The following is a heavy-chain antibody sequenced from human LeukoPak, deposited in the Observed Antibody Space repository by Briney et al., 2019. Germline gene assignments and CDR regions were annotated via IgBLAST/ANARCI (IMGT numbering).Heavy chain of an antibody. CDR2: IYYSGST. D-gene: IGHD5-18*01. CDR1: GGSISSYY. CDR3: ARPRLGYSYGYGAFDI. V-gene: IGHV4-59*01. Sequence: SETLSLTCTVSGGSISSYYWSWIRQPPGKGLEWIGYIYYSGSTNYNPSLKSRVTISVDTSKNQFSLKLSSVTAADTAVYYCARPRLGYSYGYGAFDIWGQGTMVTVSS. J-gene: IGHJ3*02.